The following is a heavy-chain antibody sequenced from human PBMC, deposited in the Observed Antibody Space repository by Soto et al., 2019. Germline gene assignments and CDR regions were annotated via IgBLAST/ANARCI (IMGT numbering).Heavy chain of an antibody. V-gene: IGHV3-23*01. J-gene: IGHJ6*02. Sequence: PGGSLRLSCAASGFTFSSYAMSWVRQAPGKGLEWVSAISGSGDSTYYADSVKGRFTISRDNSKNTLYLQMNSLRAEDTAVYYCGRGAHYYYYGMDVWGQGTTVTVSS. CDR3: GRGAHYYYYGMDV. CDR2: ISGSGDST. CDR1: GFTFSSYA.